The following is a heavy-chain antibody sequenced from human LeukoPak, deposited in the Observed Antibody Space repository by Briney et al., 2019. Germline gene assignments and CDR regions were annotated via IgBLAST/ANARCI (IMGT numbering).Heavy chain of an antibody. CDR1: GYTFTSYD. CDR2: INAGNGNT. D-gene: IGHD2-15*01. J-gene: IGHJ4*02. CDR3: ARVPRLLYYFDY. V-gene: IGHV1-3*01. Sequence: ASVKVSCKASGYTFTSYDMHWVRQAPGQRLEWMGWINAGNGNTKYSQKFQGKVTITRDTSASTAYMELSSLRSEDTAVYYCARVPRLLYYFDYWGQGTLVTVSS.